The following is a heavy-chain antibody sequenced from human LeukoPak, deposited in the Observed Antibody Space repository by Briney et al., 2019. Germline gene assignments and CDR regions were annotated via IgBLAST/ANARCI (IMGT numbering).Heavy chain of an antibody. CDR2: ISWNSGSI. Sequence: GGSLRLSCAASGFTFDDYAMHWVRHAPGKGLEWVSGISWNSGSIGYADSVKGRFTISRDNAKNSLYLQMNSLRAEDTALYYCAKDTYYYDSSGLFDYWGQGTLVTVSS. D-gene: IGHD3-22*01. V-gene: IGHV3-9*01. CDR1: GFTFDDYA. CDR3: AKDTYYYDSSGLFDY. J-gene: IGHJ4*02.